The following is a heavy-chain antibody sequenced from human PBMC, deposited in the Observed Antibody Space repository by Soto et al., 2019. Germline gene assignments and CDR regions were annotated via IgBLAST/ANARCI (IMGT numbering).Heavy chain of an antibody. J-gene: IGHJ3*02. Sequence: GESLKISCKGSGYSFTSYWICCFLQMPGKGLEWMGIIYPGDSDTRYSPSFQGQVTISADKSISTAYLQWSSLKASDTAMYYCARLLAAQGAFDIWGQGTMVTVSS. CDR2: IYPGDSDT. CDR3: ARLLAAQGAFDI. V-gene: IGHV5-51*01. CDR1: GYSFTSYW. D-gene: IGHD6-13*01.